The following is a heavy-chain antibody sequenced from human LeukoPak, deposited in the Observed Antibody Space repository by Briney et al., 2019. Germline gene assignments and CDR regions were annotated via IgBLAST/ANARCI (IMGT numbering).Heavy chain of an antibody. CDR3: ARVSSSTSCYMKTRGCDYFDY. CDR2: ISSSSSTI. J-gene: IGHJ4*02. D-gene: IGHD2-2*02. Sequence: GGSLRLSCAASGFTFSSYSMNWVRQAPGKGLEWDSYISSSSSTIYYADSVKGRFTISRDNAKNSLYLQMNSLRAEDTAAYYCARVSSSTSCYMKTRGCDYFDYWDREPWSPSPQ. V-gene: IGHV3-48*01. CDR1: GFTFSSYS.